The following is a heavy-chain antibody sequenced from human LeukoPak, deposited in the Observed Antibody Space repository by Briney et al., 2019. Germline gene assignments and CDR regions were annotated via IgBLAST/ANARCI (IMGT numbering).Heavy chain of an antibody. CDR2: ISYDGSNK. Sequence: GGSLRLSCAASGFTFSSYAMHWVRQAPGKGLEWVAVISYDGSNKYYADSVKGRFTISRDNAKNSLYLQMNSLRAEDTAVYYCAREIAVSHIAAAGTEDYWGQGTLVTVSS. D-gene: IGHD6-13*01. CDR1: GFTFSSYA. V-gene: IGHV3-30-3*01. CDR3: AREIAVSHIAAAGTEDY. J-gene: IGHJ4*02.